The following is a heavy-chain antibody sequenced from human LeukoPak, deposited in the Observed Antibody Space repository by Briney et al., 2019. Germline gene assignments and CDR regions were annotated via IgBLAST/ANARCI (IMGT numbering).Heavy chain of an antibody. J-gene: IGHJ6*02. CDR3: ARAVTVVGGYSRAYGVDV. CDR2: ISHIGST. Sequence: PSGTLSLTCAVSGGSISNTNWWSWVRQPPGKGLEWIGEISHIGSTNYSPSLESRVTISVDKSKNQFSLRLTSVTAADTAVYYCARAVTVVGGYSRAYGVDVWGQGTTVTVSS. CDR1: GGSISNTNW. V-gene: IGHV4-4*02. D-gene: IGHD6-13*01.